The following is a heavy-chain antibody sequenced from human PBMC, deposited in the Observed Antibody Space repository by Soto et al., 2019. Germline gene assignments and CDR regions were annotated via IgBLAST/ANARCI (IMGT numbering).Heavy chain of an antibody. CDR1: GGSISSGGYY. CDR2: IYYSGST. J-gene: IGHJ4*02. V-gene: IGHV4-31*03. Sequence: SETLSLTCTVSGGSISSGGYYWSWIRQHPGKGLEWIGYIYYSGSTYYNPSLKSRVTISVDTSKNQFSLKLSSVTAADTAVYYCAREEDDVVVVWGQGTLVTVSS. CDR3: AREEDDVVVV. D-gene: IGHD2-15*01.